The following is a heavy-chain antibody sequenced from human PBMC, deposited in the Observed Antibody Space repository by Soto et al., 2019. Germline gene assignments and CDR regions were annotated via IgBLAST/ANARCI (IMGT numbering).Heavy chain of an antibody. J-gene: IGHJ4*02. CDR2: FHNSGST. Sequence: SATLSLTSTVSGDSISSYSWSWIRQPPGKGLEWIAYFHNSGSTKYNPSPKSRITISIDTSKNQISLNLSSVTAADTAVYYCARTSISGYDYWGQGILVTVSS. V-gene: IGHV4-59*08. CDR3: ARTSISGYDY. D-gene: IGHD3-9*01. CDR1: GDSISSYS.